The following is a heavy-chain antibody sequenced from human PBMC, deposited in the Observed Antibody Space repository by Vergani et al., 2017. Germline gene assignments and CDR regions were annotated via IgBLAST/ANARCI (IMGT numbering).Heavy chain of an antibody. Sequence: EVQLLESGGGLVQPGGSLRLSCAASGFTFSSYAMSWVRQAPGKGLEWVSAISGSADSTHYADSVKGRFTISRDNSKNTLYLQMNSLRAEDTAVNYCAKDMTRELPFNDYWGQGTLVTVSS. V-gene: IGHV3-23*01. CDR1: GFTFSSYA. CDR2: ISGSADST. D-gene: IGHD1-26*01. J-gene: IGHJ4*02. CDR3: AKDMTRELPFNDY.